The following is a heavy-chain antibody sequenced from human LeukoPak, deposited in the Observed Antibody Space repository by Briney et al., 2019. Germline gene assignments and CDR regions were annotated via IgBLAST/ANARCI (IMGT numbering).Heavy chain of an antibody. D-gene: IGHD6-19*01. Sequence: PGGSLRLSCAAPGFTFSSYWMHWVRQAPGKGLVWVSRINSDGSSTSHADSVKGRFTISRDNAKNTLYLQMNSLRAEDTAVYYCARGRGWVAVAGNWFDPWGQGTLVTVSS. V-gene: IGHV3-74*01. CDR1: GFTFSSYW. CDR2: INSDGSST. CDR3: ARGRGWVAVAGNWFDP. J-gene: IGHJ5*02.